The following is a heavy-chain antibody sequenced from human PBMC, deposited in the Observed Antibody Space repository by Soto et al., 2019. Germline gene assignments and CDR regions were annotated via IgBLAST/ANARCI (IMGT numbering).Heavy chain of an antibody. CDR1: GYTFTYYT. Sequence: ASVKVSCKASGYTFTYYTVHWVRQAPGQGLEWMGWINAGKGDTKYPQRFQGRVTITRDTSASTAYMELSSLRSEDTAVYYCARNILGGTTDYWGPGTLVTVSS. J-gene: IGHJ4*02. D-gene: IGHD1-7*01. CDR2: INAGKGDT. V-gene: IGHV1-3*01. CDR3: ARNILGGTTDY.